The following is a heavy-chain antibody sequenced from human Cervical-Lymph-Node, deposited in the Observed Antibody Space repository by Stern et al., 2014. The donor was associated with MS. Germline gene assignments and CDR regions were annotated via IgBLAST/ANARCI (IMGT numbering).Heavy chain of an antibody. CDR2: VYYTGST. D-gene: IGHD3-16*01. CDR3: AREEVVVPGGLRY. J-gene: IGHJ4*02. CDR1: GDSLNIYY. Sequence: VQLVESGPGLVKPSETLSLTCTVSGDSLNIYYCSWIRQSPGKGLAWIGHVYYTGSTNYNPSLKSRVTISLDKSKNQFSLKLISVTAADTAVYFCAREEVVVPGGLRYWGQGTLVTVSS. V-gene: IGHV4-59*01.